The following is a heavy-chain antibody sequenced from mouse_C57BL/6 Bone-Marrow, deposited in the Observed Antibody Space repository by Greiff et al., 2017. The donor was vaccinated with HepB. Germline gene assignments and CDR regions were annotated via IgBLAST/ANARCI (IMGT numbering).Heavy chain of an antibody. J-gene: IGHJ1*03. CDR2: IRLKSDNYAT. Sequence: EVKVVESGGGLVQPGGSMKLSCVASGFTFSNYWMNWVRQSPEKGLEWVAQIRLKSDNYATHYAVSVKGRFTISRDDSKISVYLQMNNLRAEDTGMYYCTGGLLLCIWYFDVWGTGTTVTVSA. V-gene: IGHV6-3*01. D-gene: IGHD1-1*01. CDR1: GFTFSNYW. CDR3: TGGLLLCIWYFDV.